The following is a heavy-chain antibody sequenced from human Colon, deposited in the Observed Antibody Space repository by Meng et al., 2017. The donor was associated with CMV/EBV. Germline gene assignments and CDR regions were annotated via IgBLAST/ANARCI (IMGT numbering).Heavy chain of an antibody. CDR2: IYWDDDT. Sequence: QITLKESGPTLVKPXQTLTLTCTFSGFSFSTSKAGVGWIRLPPGKALEWLALIYWDDDTRYNPSLKTRLTITKDTSKNQVILTMTKMDPADTATYFCVHRSYSGQDDYWGQGALGTVSS. CDR3: VHRSYSGQDDY. D-gene: IGHD5-12*01. J-gene: IGHJ4*02. V-gene: IGHV2-5*02. CDR1: GFSFSTSKAG.